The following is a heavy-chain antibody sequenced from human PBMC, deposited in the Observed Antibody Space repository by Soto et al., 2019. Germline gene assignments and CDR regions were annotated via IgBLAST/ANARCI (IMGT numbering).Heavy chain of an antibody. D-gene: IGHD3-22*01. J-gene: IGHJ4*02. CDR1: GGTFSSYA. Sequence: SVKVSCKASGGTFSSYAISWVRQAPGQGLEWMGGIIPIFGTANYAQKFQGRVTITADESTSTAYMELSSLRSEDTAVYYCAREAYYYDSSGYYYFDYWGQGTLVTVSS. V-gene: IGHV1-69*13. CDR3: AREAYYYDSSGYYYFDY. CDR2: IIPIFGTA.